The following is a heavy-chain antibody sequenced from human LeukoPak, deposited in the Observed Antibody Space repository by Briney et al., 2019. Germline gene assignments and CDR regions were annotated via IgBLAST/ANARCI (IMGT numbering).Heavy chain of an antibody. V-gene: IGHV3-21*01. CDR2: ISSSSNYI. CDR3: ARVGTRAD. D-gene: IGHD1-1*01. Sequence: GGSLRLSCAAPGFTFSSYTMNWVCPAPGKGLEWVSSISSSSNYIHYADSLKGRFTISRDNANNSLYLQMNSLRAEDTAVYYWARVGTRADWGQGTLVTVSS. CDR1: GFTFSSYT. J-gene: IGHJ4*02.